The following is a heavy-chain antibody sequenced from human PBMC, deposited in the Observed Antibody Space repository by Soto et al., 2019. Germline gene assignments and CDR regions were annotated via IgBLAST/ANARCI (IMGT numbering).Heavy chain of an antibody. Sequence: ASETLSLTCAVYGGSSSNYYWSWIRQPPGKGLEWIGEINHRGDTNYNPSLKSRVNLSVDTSKNQLSLKVSSVTAADTALYYCARGARYNSSWYNWGQGTLVTVSS. CDR3: ARGARYNSSWYN. D-gene: IGHD6-13*01. V-gene: IGHV4-34*01. CDR1: GGSSSNYY. J-gene: IGHJ4*02. CDR2: INHRGDT.